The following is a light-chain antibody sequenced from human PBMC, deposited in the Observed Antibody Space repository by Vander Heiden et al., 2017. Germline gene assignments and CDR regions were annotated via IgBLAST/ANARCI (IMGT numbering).Light chain of an antibody. Sequence: DIQLTQYPSSLSASVGDRVTITCRAGQSISSYLNWYQQKPGKAPKLLIYASSSLQSGVPSRFSSSGSGTDFTLTISSLQPEDFATYYCQQSYSTPLTFGGGTKVEIK. V-gene: IGKV1-39*01. CDR3: QQSYSTPLT. J-gene: IGKJ4*01. CDR2: ASS. CDR1: QSISSY.